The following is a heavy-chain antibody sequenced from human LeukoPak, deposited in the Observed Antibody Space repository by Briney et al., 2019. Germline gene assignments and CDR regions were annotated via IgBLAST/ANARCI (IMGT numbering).Heavy chain of an antibody. Sequence: GGSLRLSCAASGFTFSSYAMSWVRQAPGKGLEWVSAINGSGGSTYYADSVKGRFTISRDNSKNTLYLQMNSLRAEDTAVYYCAREGAVAGTPPFDYWGQGTLVTVSS. D-gene: IGHD6-19*01. V-gene: IGHV3-23*01. J-gene: IGHJ4*02. CDR2: INGSGGST. CDR1: GFTFSSYA. CDR3: AREGAVAGTPPFDY.